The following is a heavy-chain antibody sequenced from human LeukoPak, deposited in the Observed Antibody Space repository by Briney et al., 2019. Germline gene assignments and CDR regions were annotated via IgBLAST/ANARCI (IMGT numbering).Heavy chain of an antibody. Sequence: GGSLRLSCAASGFTFSSYAMSWVRQAPGKGLEWVSAISGSGGSTYYADSVKGRFTISRDNSKNTLYLQMNSLRAEDTAVHYCAKNSSSRYLGAFDYWGQGTLVTVSS. V-gene: IGHV3-23*01. J-gene: IGHJ4*02. CDR2: ISGSGGST. CDR3: AKNSSSRYLGAFDY. CDR1: GFTFSSYA. D-gene: IGHD6-13*01.